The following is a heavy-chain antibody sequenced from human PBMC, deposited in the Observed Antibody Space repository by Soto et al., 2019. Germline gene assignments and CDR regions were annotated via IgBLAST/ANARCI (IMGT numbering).Heavy chain of an antibody. CDR3: ARTDRNFVIPPASVYFDP. J-gene: IGHJ5*02. CDR1: GFIFSDFY. CDR2: IDAGGGSI. Sequence: GGSLRLSCAACGFIFSDFYMSWIRQAKGKGLEWLSCIDAGGGSIYSADSVGGRFTISRDNPKNSLFFQLNRLRAEHTAVYYCARTDRNFVIPPASVYFDPWARGTLVTVSS. D-gene: IGHD3-9*01. V-gene: IGHV3-11*01.